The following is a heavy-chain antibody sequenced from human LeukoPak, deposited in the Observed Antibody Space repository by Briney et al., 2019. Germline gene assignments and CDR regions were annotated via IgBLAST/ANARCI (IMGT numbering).Heavy chain of an antibody. Sequence: GGSLRLSFTASGFTFDDYGMSWVRQAPGKGLEWLCGINWNGLSTGYADSVKGRFTISRANAQHSLYLQMHPLRAEDTAVYSCARGADGVSSNSRGWFDPWGQGTLVTVSS. J-gene: IGHJ5*02. D-gene: IGHD2-15*01. V-gene: IGHV3-20*03. CDR1: GFTFDDYG. CDR2: INWNGLST. CDR3: ARGADGVSSNSRGWFDP.